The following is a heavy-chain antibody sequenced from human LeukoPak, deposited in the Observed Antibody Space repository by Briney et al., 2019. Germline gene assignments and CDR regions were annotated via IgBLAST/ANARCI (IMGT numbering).Heavy chain of an antibody. V-gene: IGHV4-34*01. CDR3: ARDRHYYYGMDV. CDR2: INHSGST. CDR1: GGSFSSYY. Sequence: SETLSLTCAVYGGSFSSYYWSWIRQPPGKGLEWIGEINHSGSTNYNPSLKSRVTISVDTSKNQFSLKLSSVTAADTAVYYCARDRHYYYGMDVWGQGTTVTVSS. J-gene: IGHJ6*02.